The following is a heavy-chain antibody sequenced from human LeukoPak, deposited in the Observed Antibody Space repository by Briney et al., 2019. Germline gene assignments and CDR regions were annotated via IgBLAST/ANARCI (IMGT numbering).Heavy chain of an antibody. CDR3: ARAYDTVHYFDY. D-gene: IGHD3-9*01. CDR1: GGTLSSYA. Sequence: GASVKVSCKASGGTLSSYAISWVRQAPGQGLEWMGGIIPIFGTANYAQKFQGRVTITADESTSTAYMELSSLRSEDTAVYYCARAYDTVHYFDYWGQGTLVTVSS. CDR2: IIPIFGTA. V-gene: IGHV1-69*13. J-gene: IGHJ4*02.